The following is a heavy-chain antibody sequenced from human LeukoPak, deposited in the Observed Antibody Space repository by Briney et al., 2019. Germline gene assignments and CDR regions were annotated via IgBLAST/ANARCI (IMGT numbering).Heavy chain of an antibody. V-gene: IGHV3-23*01. CDR2: IGGRGDST. D-gene: IGHD3-10*01. CDR3: AKDRRSGPPDAFDM. CDR1: GLPFARYG. Sequence: GGSLRLSCEASGLPFARYGMGWVRQGPGKGLDWVSPIGGRGDSTYYVDSVKGRFTISRDNSKNTVYLQMNSLGAEDTAVYYCAKDRRSGPPDAFDMWGQGTMVTVSS. J-gene: IGHJ3*02.